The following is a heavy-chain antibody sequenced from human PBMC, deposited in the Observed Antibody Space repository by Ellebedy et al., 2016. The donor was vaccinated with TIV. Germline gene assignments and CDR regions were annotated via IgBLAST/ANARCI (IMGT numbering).Heavy chain of an antibody. Sequence: GESLKISCAASGFIFSGYWMHWVRQAPGKGLVWVSRINSDGSDTAYADSVRGRFTISRDNAKNTLYLQMNSLRAEDTAVYYCAAVQYWEAVVDMWGQGTMVTVSS. V-gene: IGHV3-74*01. J-gene: IGHJ3*02. D-gene: IGHD2-8*02. CDR1: GFIFSGYW. CDR2: INSDGSDT. CDR3: AAVQYWEAVVDM.